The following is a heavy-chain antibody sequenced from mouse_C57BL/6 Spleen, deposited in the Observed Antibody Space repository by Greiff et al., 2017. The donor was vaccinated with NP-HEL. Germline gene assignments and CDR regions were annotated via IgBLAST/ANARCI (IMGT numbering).Heavy chain of an antibody. CDR2: IHPNSGST. CDR1: GYTFTSYW. J-gene: IGHJ2*01. V-gene: IGHV1-64*01. Sequence: QVQLQQPGAELVKPGASVKLSCKASGYTFTSYWMHWVKQRPGQGLEWIGMIHPNSGSTNYNEKFKSKATLTVDKSSSTAYMQLSSLTSEDSAVYYCAREYYYGSSIFDYWGQGTTLTVSS. D-gene: IGHD1-1*01. CDR3: AREYYYGSSIFDY.